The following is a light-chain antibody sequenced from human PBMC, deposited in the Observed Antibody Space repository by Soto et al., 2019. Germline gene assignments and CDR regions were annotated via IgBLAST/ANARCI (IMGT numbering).Light chain of an antibody. CDR2: AAS. J-gene: IGKJ1*01. Sequence: DIQMTQSPSSLSASVEDRVIITCLASQTISSHLNWYQQKPGKAPKLLIFAASSLQSGVPSRFSGSRSGPDFTLTISSLQPEDFATYFCQQSYSSPPTFGQGTKVDIK. V-gene: IGKV1-39*01. CDR1: QTISSH. CDR3: QQSYSSPPT.